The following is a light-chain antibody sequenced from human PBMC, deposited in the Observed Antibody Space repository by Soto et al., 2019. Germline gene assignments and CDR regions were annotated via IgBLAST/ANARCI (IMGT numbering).Light chain of an antibody. CDR2: GAS. V-gene: IGKV3-11*01. CDR1: QSVSSN. CDR3: QQRNMWPIT. J-gene: IGKJ5*01. Sequence: VALTQSPATLSLSPGQRANLSCRASQSVSSNLAWYQQKPGQAPRPLIYGASTRATGIPARFSGSGSGTDFTLTISSLEPEDSAVYYCQQRNMWPITFGQGTRLEIK.